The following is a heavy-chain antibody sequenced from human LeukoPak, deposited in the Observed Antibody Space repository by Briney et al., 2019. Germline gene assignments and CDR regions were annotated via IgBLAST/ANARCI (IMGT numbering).Heavy chain of an antibody. Sequence: PGGSLRLSCAASGFTFSSYAMSWVRQAPGKELEWVSAISGSGGSTYYADSVKGRFTISRDNSKNTLYLQMNSLRAEDTAVYYCAKDRGELMYYFDYWGQGTLVTVSS. CDR3: AKDRGELMYYFDY. V-gene: IGHV3-23*01. CDR2: ISGSGGST. CDR1: GFTFSSYA. J-gene: IGHJ4*02. D-gene: IGHD1-7*01.